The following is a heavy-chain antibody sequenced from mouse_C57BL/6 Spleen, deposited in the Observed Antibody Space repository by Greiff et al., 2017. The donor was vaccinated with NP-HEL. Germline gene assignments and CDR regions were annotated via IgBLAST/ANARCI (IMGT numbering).Heavy chain of an antibody. Sequence: VKLMESGAELVRPGASVKLSCKASGYTFTDYYINWVKQRPGQGLEWIARIYPGSGNTYYNEKFKGKATLTAEKSSSTAYMQLSSLTSEDSAVYFCARGYGSSYEAFAYWGQGTLVTVSA. CDR1: GYTFTDYY. CDR3: ARGYGSSYEAFAY. J-gene: IGHJ3*01. CDR2: IYPGSGNT. D-gene: IGHD1-1*01. V-gene: IGHV1-76*01.